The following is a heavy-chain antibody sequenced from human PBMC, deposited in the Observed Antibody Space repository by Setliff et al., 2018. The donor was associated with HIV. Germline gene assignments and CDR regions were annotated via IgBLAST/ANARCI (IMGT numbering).Heavy chain of an antibody. D-gene: IGHD1-26*01. CDR2: IIPNLGIA. CDR1: GGTFSSYA. J-gene: IGHJ6*02. V-gene: IGHV1-69*10. Sequence: GASVKVSCKASGGTFSSYAISWVRQAPGQGLEWMGGIIPNLGIANYAQKFQGRVTITADKSTSTAYMELSSLRSEDTAVYYCARHPRGGSYLSGDYYYYGMDVWGQGTTVTVSS. CDR3: ARHPRGGSYLSGDYYYYGMDV.